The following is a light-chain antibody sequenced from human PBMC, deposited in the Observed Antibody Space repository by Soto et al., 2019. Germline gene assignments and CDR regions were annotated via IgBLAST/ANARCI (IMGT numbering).Light chain of an antibody. CDR2: AAS. CDR1: QGISSY. CDR3: QQLNTYPRIT. Sequence: DIQLTQSPSFLSASVGDRVTITCRGSQGISSYLAWYQQKPGKAPNLLIYAASTLQSGVPSRFSGSGSGTEFTLTISSLQPEDSATYYCQQLNTYPRITFGQGTRLEIK. J-gene: IGKJ5*01. V-gene: IGKV1-9*01.